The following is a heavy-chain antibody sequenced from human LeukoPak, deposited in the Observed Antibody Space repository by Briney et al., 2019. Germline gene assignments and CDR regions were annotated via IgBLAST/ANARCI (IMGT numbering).Heavy chain of an antibody. J-gene: IGHJ5*02. CDR1: GGSISSGDYY. CDR3: ARDSRYSSGSPRDWFDP. V-gene: IGHV4-30-4*08. D-gene: IGHD3-22*01. CDR2: IYYSGST. Sequence: KTSQTLSLTCTVSGGSISSGDYYWSWIRQPPWKGLEWIGYIYYSGSTYYNPSLKSRVTISVDTSKNQFSLKLSSVTAADTAVYYCARDSRYSSGSPRDWFDPWGQGTLVTVSS.